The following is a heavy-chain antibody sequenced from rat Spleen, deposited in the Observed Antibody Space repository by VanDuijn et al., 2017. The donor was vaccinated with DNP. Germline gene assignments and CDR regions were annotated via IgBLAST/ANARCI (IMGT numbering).Heavy chain of an antibody. CDR1: GFTFSDYY. CDR2: ISTSGGST. CDR3: ARPDY. Sequence: EVQLVESGGDLVQPGGSLKLFCAASGFTFSDYYMAWFRQAPTKGLEWVASISTSGGSTYYRDSVKGRFTVSRDNAKSTLYLQMDSLRSEDTATYYCARPDYWGQGVMVTVSS. J-gene: IGHJ2*01. V-gene: IGHV5-25*01.